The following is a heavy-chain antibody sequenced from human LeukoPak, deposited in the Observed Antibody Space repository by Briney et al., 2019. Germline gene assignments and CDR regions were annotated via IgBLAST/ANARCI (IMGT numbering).Heavy chain of an antibody. D-gene: IGHD3-22*01. CDR3: ARGRDSSGYPFYYMDV. J-gene: IGHJ6*03. CDR1: GGTFSSYA. Sequence: PVKVSCKASGGTFSSYAISWVRQAPGQGLEWMGGIIPIFGTANYAQKFQGRVTITTDESTSTAYMELSSLRSEDTAVYYCARGRDSSGYPFYYMDVWGKGTTVTVSS. CDR2: IIPIFGTA. V-gene: IGHV1-69*05.